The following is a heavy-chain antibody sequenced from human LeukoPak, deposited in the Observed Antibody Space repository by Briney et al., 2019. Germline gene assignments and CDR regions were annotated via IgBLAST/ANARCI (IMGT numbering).Heavy chain of an antibody. Sequence: SETLSLTCAVDGGSFSGYYWSWIRQPPGKGVEWIGEINHSGSTNYNPSLKSRVTISVDTSKNQFSLKLSSVSAADTAVYYCASRGEGYCSSTSCYTTPFDYWGQGTLVTVSS. CDR1: GGSFSGYY. CDR3: ASRGEGYCSSTSCYTTPFDY. V-gene: IGHV4-34*01. D-gene: IGHD2-2*02. J-gene: IGHJ4*02. CDR2: INHSGST.